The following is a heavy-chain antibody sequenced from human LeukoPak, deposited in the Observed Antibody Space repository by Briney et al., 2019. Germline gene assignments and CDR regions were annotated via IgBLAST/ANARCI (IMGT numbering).Heavy chain of an antibody. J-gene: IGHJ5*02. CDR2: ISYDGSNK. CDR1: GFTFSSYA. V-gene: IGHV3-30*04. CDR3: AKADSGSYARVANWFDP. D-gene: IGHD3-16*01. Sequence: GGSLRLSCAASGFTFSSYAMHWVRQAPGKGLEWVAVISYDGSNKYYADSVKGRFTISRDNSKNTLYLQMNSLRAEDTAVYYCAKADSGSYARVANWFDPWGQGTLVTVSS.